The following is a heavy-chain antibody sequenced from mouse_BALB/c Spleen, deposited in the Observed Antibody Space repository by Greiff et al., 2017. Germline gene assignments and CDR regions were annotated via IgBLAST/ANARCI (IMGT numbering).Heavy chain of an antibody. CDR2: INPSTGYT. Sequence: QVQLQQSGAELAKPGASVKMSCKASGYTFTSYWMHWVKQRPGQGLEWIGYINPSTGYTEYNQKFKDKATLTADKSSSTAYMQLSSLTSEDSAVYYCARPPNWDGYYFDYWGQGTTLTVAS. V-gene: IGHV1-7*01. D-gene: IGHD4-1*01. J-gene: IGHJ2*01. CDR1: GYTFTSYW. CDR3: ARPPNWDGYYFDY.